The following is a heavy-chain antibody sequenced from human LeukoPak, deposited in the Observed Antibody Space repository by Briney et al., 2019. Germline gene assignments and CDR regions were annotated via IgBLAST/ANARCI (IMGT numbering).Heavy chain of an antibody. CDR2: IYPGDSDT. D-gene: IGHD6-13*01. Sequence: GESLKISCQGSGYSFTSYWIGWVRQMPGKGLEWMGIIYPGDSDTRYSPSFQGQVTISADKSISTAYLQWSSLKASDTAMYYCARPLKYSSSWWWFDPWGQGTLVTVSS. V-gene: IGHV5-51*01. CDR3: ARPLKYSSSWWWFDP. CDR1: GYSFTSYW. J-gene: IGHJ5*02.